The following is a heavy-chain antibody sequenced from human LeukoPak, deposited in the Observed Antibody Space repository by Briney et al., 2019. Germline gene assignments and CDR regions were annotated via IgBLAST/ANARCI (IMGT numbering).Heavy chain of an antibody. CDR2: INPNSGGT. V-gene: IGHV1-2*02. J-gene: IGHJ4*02. Sequence: ASVKVSCNASGYTFSGYYLHWVRQAPGQGLEWMGWINPNSGGTNSAQKFQGRVTMTRDTSIITAYMELSRLRSDDTAVYYCARCGSVSPLDYWGQGTLVTVSS. CDR3: ARCGSVSPLDY. D-gene: IGHD1-26*01. CDR1: GYTFSGYY.